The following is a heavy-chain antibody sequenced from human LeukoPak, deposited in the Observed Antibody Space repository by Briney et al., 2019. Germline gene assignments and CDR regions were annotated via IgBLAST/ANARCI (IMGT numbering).Heavy chain of an antibody. CDR1: GFTFDDYT. CDR3: AKDLTYESSGSVIDH. CDR2: ISWDGTT. V-gene: IGHV3-43*01. J-gene: IGHJ4*02. D-gene: IGHD3-22*01. Sequence: GGSLRLSCAASGFTFDDYTMHWVRQAPGKTLEWVALISWDGTTYYRDSMKGRFTNSRDDSKNSLYLQMGTLRTEDTAFYYCAKDLTYESSGSVIDHWGQGTLVTVSS.